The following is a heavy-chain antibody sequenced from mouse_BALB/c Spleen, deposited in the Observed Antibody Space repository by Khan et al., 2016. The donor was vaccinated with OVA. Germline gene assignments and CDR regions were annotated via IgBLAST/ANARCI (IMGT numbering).Heavy chain of an antibody. CDR2: ISYSGVT. D-gene: IGHD1-1*01. Sequence: VQLQQSGPGLVKPSQSLSLTCTVTGYSIPSGYAWNWIRQFPGNKLDWMGYISYSGVTSYNPSLKSRISITRDTSKNQFFLQLNSVTTEDTATYYCARGNYYGDYFDYWGQGTTLTVSS. CDR3: ARGNYYGDYFDY. V-gene: IGHV3-2*02. CDR1: GYSIPSGYA. J-gene: IGHJ2*01.